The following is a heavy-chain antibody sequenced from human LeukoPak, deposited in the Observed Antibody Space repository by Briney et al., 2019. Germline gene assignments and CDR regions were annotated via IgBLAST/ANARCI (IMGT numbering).Heavy chain of an antibody. J-gene: IGHJ4*02. CDR2: MNPNSGNT. V-gene: IGHV1-8*01. CDR1: GYTFTGSD. D-gene: IGHD3-22*01. CDR3: ASLWSSESHARALDYDTG. Sequence: ASVKVSCKASGYTFTGSDINWVRQATGQGLEWMGWMNPNSGNTGYAQKFQGRVTMTRNTSISTAYMELSSLRSEDTAVYYCASLWSSESHARALDYDTGWGQGTLVTVSS.